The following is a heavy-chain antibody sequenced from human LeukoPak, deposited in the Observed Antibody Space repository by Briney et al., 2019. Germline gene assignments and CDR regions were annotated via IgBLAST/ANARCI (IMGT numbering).Heavy chain of an antibody. V-gene: IGHV3-73*01. J-gene: IGHJ4*02. Sequence: GGPLRLSCAASGFTFSGSAMHWVRQASGKGLEWVGRIRSKANSYATAYAASVKGRFTISRDDSKNTAYLQMNSLKTEDTAVYYCTRHHQGAVGATDYWGQGTLVTVSS. CDR3: TRHHQGAVGATDY. D-gene: IGHD1-26*01. CDR1: GFTFSGSA. CDR2: IRSKANSYAT.